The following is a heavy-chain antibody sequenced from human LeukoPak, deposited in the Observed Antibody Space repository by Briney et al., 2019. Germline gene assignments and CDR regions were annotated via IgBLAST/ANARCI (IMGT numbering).Heavy chain of an antibody. Sequence: GGSLRLSCAASGFTFSSYEMNWVRQAPGKGLEWVSYISSSGSTIYYADSVKGRFTISRDNAKNSLYLQMNSLRAEDTAVYYCARDRLSSSWYQIVDYWGQGTLVTVSS. J-gene: IGHJ4*02. CDR2: ISSSGSTI. CDR3: ARDRLSSSWYQIVDY. V-gene: IGHV3-48*03. D-gene: IGHD6-13*01. CDR1: GFTFSSYE.